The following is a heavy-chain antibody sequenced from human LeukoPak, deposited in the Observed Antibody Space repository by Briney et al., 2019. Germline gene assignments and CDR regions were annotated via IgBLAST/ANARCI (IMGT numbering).Heavy chain of an antibody. CDR3: VRPVREDYYFDY. J-gene: IGHJ4*02. V-gene: IGHV4-34*01. CDR2: INHSGST. D-gene: IGHD4-17*01. Sequence: PSETLSLTCAVYGGSFSGYYWSWIRQPPGKGLEWIGEINHSGSTNYNPSLRSRVTISVDTSKNQFSLKLSSVTAADTAVYYCVRPVREDYYFDYWGQGTLVTVSS. CDR1: GGSFSGYY.